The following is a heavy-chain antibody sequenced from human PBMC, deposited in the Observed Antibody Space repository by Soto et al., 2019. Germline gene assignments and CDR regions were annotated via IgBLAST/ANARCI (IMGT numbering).Heavy chain of an antibody. V-gene: IGHV1-3*01. D-gene: IGHD6-13*01. J-gene: IGHJ6*02. CDR1: GYTFTSYA. CDR2: INAGNGNT. Sequence: ASVKVSCKASGYTFTSYAMHWVRQAPGQRLEWMGWINAGNGNTKYSQEFQGRVTITRDTSASTAYMELSSLRSEDTAVYYCARVLAVYSSSWYFYGMDVWGQGTTVTVSS. CDR3: ARVLAVYSSSWYFYGMDV.